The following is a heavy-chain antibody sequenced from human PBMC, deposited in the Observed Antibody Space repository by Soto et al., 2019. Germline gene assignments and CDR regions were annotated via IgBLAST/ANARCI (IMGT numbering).Heavy chain of an antibody. V-gene: IGHV4-31*03. D-gene: IGHD1-1*01. CDR1: GASINSGGFY. CDR3: AGRNEWEVVLAY. J-gene: IGHJ4*02. Sequence: PSETLSLTCTVSGASINSGGFYWSWVRQLPGKGLEWIGYIYFSGSTYYNPSLESRVTISLDTSQNQFSLKLSSVTAADTAVYFCAGRNEWEVVLAYWGQGALVTVSS. CDR2: IYFSGST.